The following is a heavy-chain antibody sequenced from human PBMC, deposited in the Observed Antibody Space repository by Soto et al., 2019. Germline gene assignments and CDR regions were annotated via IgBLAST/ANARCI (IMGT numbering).Heavy chain of an antibody. Sequence: GGSLRLSCAASGFTFSSYAMSWVRQAPGKGLEWVSAISGSGGSTYYADSVKGRFTISRDNSKNTLYLQMNSLRAEDTAVYYCAKIIGVRYFPLSGYYMDVWGKGTTVTVSS. CDR3: AKIIGVRYFPLSGYYMDV. V-gene: IGHV3-23*01. CDR2: ISGSGGST. J-gene: IGHJ6*03. CDR1: GFTFSSYA. D-gene: IGHD3-9*01.